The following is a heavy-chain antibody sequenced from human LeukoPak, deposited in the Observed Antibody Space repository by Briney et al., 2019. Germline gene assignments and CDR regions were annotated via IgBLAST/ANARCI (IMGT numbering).Heavy chain of an antibody. D-gene: IGHD2/OR15-2a*01. V-gene: IGHV4-39*01. CDR3: ACGRYCDSNACSPWFDP. Sequence: SETLSLTRPVSGDSISSSSYYWGWIRQPPGKGLEWIGSIYYSGSTYYNPSLKSRVTISIDTSKNQFSLKLSSVTAADTAVYYCACGRYCDSNACSPWFDPWGQGTLVTVSS. CDR1: GDSISSSSYY. J-gene: IGHJ5*02. CDR2: IYYSGST.